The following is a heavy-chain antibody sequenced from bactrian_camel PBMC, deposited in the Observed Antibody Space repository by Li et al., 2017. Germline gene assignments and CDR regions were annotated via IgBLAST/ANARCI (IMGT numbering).Heavy chain of an antibody. Sequence: HVQLVESGGGSVQTGGSLRLACASIGRSANNLCMGWFRQAPGKAREGVAAIATAIATGGDGTYYADSVKGRFTISQDDAKNTLYLQMNSLKPEDTAMYYCASELRGTWDKGHFTYFGRGTQVTVS. CDR1: GRSANNLC. D-gene: IGHD1*01. V-gene: IGHV3S54*01. CDR2: IATAIATGGDGT. J-gene: IGHJ4*01.